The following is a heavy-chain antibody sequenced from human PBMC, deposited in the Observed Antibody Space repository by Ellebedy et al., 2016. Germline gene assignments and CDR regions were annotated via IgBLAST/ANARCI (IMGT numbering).Heavy chain of an antibody. CDR3: ARGWGNY. CDR2: IFDSGST. CDR1: GDSIRSSF. D-gene: IGHD7-27*01. J-gene: IGHJ4*02. Sequence: SETLSLTCTVSGDSIRSSFWSWIRQPPGKGLEWIGYIFDSGSTDYNPSLKSRVTMSVDTPKNQFSLKLSSVTAADTAVYFCARGWGNYWGQGTLVTVSS. V-gene: IGHV4-59*01.